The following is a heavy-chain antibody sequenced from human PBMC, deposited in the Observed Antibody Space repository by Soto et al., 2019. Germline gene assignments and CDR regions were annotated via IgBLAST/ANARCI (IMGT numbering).Heavy chain of an antibody. CDR1: GYTFTSYD. Sequence: GASVKVSCKASGYTFTSYDINCVRQATGQGLEWMGWMNPNSGNTGYAQKFQGRVTMTRNTSISTAYMELSSLRSEDTAVYYCASAHYYGSGSCPWWFDPWGQGTLVTVSS. V-gene: IGHV1-8*01. CDR3: ASAHYYGSGSCPWWFDP. D-gene: IGHD3-10*01. CDR2: MNPNSGNT. J-gene: IGHJ5*02.